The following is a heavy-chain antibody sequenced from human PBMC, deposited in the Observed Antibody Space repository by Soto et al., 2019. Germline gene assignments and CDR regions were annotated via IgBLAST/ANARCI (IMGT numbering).Heavy chain of an antibody. Sequence: EVQVAESGGGSVQPGRSLRLSCEASGFSFDEYAMHWVRQVPGKGLEWVSSINWNSGNIGYADSVRGRFTISRDNAKNSLYLQLNSLRPEDTAFYYCAKGTKDCSSGVFSVFDYWGQGTLVTVSS. V-gene: IGHV3-9*01. CDR2: INWNSGNI. CDR1: GFSFDEYA. J-gene: IGHJ4*02. CDR3: AKGTKDCSSGVFSVFDY. D-gene: IGHD2-8*02.